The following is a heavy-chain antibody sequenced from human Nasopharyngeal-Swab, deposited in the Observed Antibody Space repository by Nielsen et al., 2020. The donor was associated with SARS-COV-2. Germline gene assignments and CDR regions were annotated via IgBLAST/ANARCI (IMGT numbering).Heavy chain of an antibody. CDR1: GYTFTRYY. J-gene: IGHJ5*02. CDR3: ARGGDPREVVAATDCFDP. CDR2: INTGGGSA. V-gene: IGHV1-46*01. D-gene: IGHD2-15*01. Sequence: ASVTVSCKASGYTFTRYYIHWVRQAPGQGLEWMGIINTGGGSARYSQTFQGRVTMTRDTSTSTVYMELSSLRSEDTAVYYCARGGDPREVVAATDCFDPWGQGTLVTVSS.